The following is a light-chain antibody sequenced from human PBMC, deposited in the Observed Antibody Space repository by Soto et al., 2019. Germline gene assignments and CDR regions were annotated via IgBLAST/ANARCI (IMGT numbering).Light chain of an antibody. J-gene: IGKJ1*01. V-gene: IGKV1-12*01. CDR2: TGS. CDR3: QQTLSFPPT. Sequence: DIQMTQSPSSVSASVGDRVTIACRASQALDSWLAWYQQKPGEAPKLLIFTGSLLHSGVPPRFSGSGSGTDFTLTISSLQPQDFETYYCQQTLSFPPTFGQGTKVEIX. CDR1: QALDSW.